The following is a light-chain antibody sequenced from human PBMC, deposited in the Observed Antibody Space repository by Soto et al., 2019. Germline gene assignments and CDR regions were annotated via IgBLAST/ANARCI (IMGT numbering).Light chain of an antibody. Sequence: QSVLTQPASVSGSPGQSITVSCTGTSSDVGGYNYVSWYQQHPGKAPRLMIYDVTKRPSGVSDRFSGSKSGNTASLTISGLQAEDEADYYCCSYGGSRTFFGTGTKVTVL. V-gene: IGLV2-23*02. CDR3: CSYGGSRTF. CDR1: SSDVGGYNY. J-gene: IGLJ1*01. CDR2: DVT.